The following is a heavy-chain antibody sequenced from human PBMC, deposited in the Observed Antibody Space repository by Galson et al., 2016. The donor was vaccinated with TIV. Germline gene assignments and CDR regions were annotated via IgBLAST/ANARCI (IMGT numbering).Heavy chain of an antibody. CDR3: PRGVVQATALYGVDV. J-gene: IGHJ6*02. Sequence: QSGAEVKKPGESLKISCEGSGYSFSSYWIAWVRQMPGKGLEWMGIIYPDDSDTTYSPSFQGQVTISVDKSISTAYLQWSSLKASDTAIYYCPRGVVQATALYGVDVGGQGTTVTVSS. D-gene: IGHD2-2*01. CDR2: IYPDDSDT. V-gene: IGHV5-51*01. CDR1: GYSFSSYW.